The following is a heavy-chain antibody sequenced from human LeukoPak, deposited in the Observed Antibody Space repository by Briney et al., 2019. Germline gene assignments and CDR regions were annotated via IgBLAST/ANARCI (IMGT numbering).Heavy chain of an antibody. V-gene: IGHV3-30-3*01. J-gene: IGHJ4*02. D-gene: IGHD3-10*01. Sequence: GRSLRLSCAASGFTFSRYAMHWVRQAPGKGLEWVAVVSYDGSNEYYADSVKGRFTISRDSSENTLYLQMNSLRVEDTAVYYCARVGYYSSGPFSYFDYWGQGTLVTVSS. CDR2: VSYDGSNE. CDR3: ARVGYYSSGPFSYFDY. CDR1: GFTFSRYA.